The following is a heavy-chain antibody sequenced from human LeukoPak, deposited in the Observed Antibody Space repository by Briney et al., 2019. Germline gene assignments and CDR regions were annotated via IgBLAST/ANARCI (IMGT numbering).Heavy chain of an antibody. CDR3: ARKKYCSGGSCAYRRGYFDY. J-gene: IGHJ4*02. V-gene: IGHV1-69*01. Sequence: SVKVSCKASGGTFSSYAISWVRQAPGQGLEWMGGIIPIFGTANYAQKFQGRVTITADESTSTAYMELSSLRSEDTAVYYCARKKYCSGGSCAYRRGYFDYWGQGTLVTVSS. D-gene: IGHD2-15*01. CDR2: IIPIFGTA. CDR1: GGTFSSYA.